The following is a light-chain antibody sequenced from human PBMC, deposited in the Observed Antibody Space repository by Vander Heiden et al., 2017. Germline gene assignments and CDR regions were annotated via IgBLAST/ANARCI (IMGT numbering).Light chain of an antibody. Sequence: EFVLTPSPGTLSLSPGERATLSCRASQSVSSSYLAWYQQKPGQTPRLLIYGASSRATGIPDRFSGSGSGADFTLTISSLEPEDFAVYYCHQYGSSPFTFGPGTTVDI. J-gene: IGKJ3*01. CDR1: QSVSSSY. CDR2: GAS. V-gene: IGKV3-20*01. CDR3: HQYGSSPFT.